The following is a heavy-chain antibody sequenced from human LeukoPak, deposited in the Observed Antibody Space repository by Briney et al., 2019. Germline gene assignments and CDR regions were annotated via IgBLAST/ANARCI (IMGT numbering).Heavy chain of an antibody. CDR2: ISAYNGNT. CDR1: GYTFTSYG. CDR3: ARDLYDIAVAGRFDY. J-gene: IGHJ4*02. V-gene: IGHV1-18*04. D-gene: IGHD6-19*01. Sequence: ASVNVSCTASGYTFTSYGISWVRQAPGQGLEWMGGISAYNGNTNYAQTLEGRVTITTDTSKSTAYVELRSLRSDDTALYYCARDLYDIAVAGRFDYGGQGTLLTVSS.